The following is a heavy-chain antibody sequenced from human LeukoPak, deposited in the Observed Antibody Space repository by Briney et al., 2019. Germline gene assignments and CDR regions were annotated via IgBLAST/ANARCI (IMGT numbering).Heavy chain of an antibody. CDR1: GYTFTSCG. CDR3: AREYCSSTSCYPDI. Sequence: ASAKVSCKASGYTFTSCGISWVRPAPGQGLEWMGWISAYNGNTNYAQKLQGRVTMTTDTSTSTAYMELRSLRSDDTAVYYCAREYCSSTSCYPDIWGQGTMVTVSS. J-gene: IGHJ3*02. D-gene: IGHD2-2*01. V-gene: IGHV1-18*01. CDR2: ISAYNGNT.